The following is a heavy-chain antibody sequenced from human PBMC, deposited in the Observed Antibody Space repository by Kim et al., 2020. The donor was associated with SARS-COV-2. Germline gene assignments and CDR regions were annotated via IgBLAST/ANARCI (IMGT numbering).Heavy chain of an antibody. CDR1: GFTFSSYW. D-gene: IGHD3-10*01. CDR2: IKQDGSEK. J-gene: IGHJ5*02. V-gene: IGHV3-7*01. CDR3: ASSPYYYGSGSYLNWFDP. Sequence: GGSLRLSCAASGFTFSSYWMSWVRQAPGKGLEWVANIKQDGSEKYYVDSVKGRFTISRDNAKNSLYLQMNSLRAEDTAVYYCASSPYYYGSGSYLNWFDPWGQGTLVTVSS.